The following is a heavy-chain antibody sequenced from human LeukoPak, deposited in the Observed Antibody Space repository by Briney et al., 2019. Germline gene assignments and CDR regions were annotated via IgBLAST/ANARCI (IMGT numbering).Heavy chain of an antibody. CDR1: GYTFTGCY. CDR2: INPNNCGT. CDR3: SRANRIFTSVVTSFDR. V-gene: IGHV1-2*02. Sequence: ASVKVSCKASGYTFTGCYIHWVRQAPGQGLEWLGWINPNNCGTNYAQKFQGRVTMTRDTSINTAYMELTRLTSDDTAVYFCSRANRIFTSVVTSFDRWGRGTLVTVSS. D-gene: IGHD3-3*02. J-gene: IGHJ4*02.